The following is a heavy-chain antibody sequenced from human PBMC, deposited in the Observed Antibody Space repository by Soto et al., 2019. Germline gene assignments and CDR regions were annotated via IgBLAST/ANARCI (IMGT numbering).Heavy chain of an antibody. V-gene: IGHV4-34*01. J-gene: IGHJ5*02. CDR1: GGSFSGYY. CDR2: INHSGST. Sequence: SETLSLTCAVYGGSFSGYYWSWIRQPPGKGLEWIGEINHSGSTNYNPSLKSRVTISVDTSKNQFSLKLSSVTAADTAVYYCALYYGSGSYYNRWFDPWGQGTLVPVSS. D-gene: IGHD3-10*01. CDR3: ALYYGSGSYYNRWFDP.